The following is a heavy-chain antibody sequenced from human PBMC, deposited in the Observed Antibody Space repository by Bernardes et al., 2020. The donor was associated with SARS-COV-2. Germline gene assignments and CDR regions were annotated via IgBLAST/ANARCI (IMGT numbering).Heavy chain of an antibody. CDR3: ARDYVVGDSLWYFDL. CDR1: GFSFSRHA. V-gene: IGHV3-23*01. CDR2: VFGSGGGI. Sequence: GGSLRVCCVGSGFSFSRHAMAWVRQAPGKGLECLSGVFGSGGGIFYADSVKGLFTISKDLSKNTVYLQMNSLTAEDTAVYYCARDYVVGDSLWYFDLWGRGTVVTVSS. D-gene: IGHD2-21*01. J-gene: IGHJ2*01.